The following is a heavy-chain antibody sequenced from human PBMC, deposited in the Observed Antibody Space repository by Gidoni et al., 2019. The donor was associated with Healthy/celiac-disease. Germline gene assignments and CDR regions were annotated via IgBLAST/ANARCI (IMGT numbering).Heavy chain of an antibody. D-gene: IGHD4-17*01. J-gene: IGHJ3*02. CDR1: GGPISIGGYY. V-gene: IGHV4-31*03. CDR3: ARAMTTVTTNDAFDI. CDR2: IYYSGST. Sequence: QVQLQESGPGLVKPSQTLSLTCTVSGGPISIGGYYWSWIRQHPGKGLEWIGYIYYSGSTYYNPSLKSRVTISVDTSKNQFSLKLSSVTAADTAVYYCARAMTTVTTNDAFDIWGQGTMVTVSS.